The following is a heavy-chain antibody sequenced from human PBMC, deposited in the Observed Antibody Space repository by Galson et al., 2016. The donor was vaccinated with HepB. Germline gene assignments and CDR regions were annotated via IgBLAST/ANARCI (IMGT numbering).Heavy chain of an antibody. CDR3: ARASGTVNSGSYVY. D-gene: IGHD3-10*01. CDR1: GYTFASYG. V-gene: IGHV1-18*04. CDR2: ISAYNGNT. Sequence: SVKVSCKASGYTFASYGVTWLRQAPGQGLEWMGWISAYNGNTNYAQKLQGRVTMTTDTSTSTAYMELRSLRSDDTAVYYCARASGTVNSGSYVYWGPGTLLTVSS. J-gene: IGHJ4*02.